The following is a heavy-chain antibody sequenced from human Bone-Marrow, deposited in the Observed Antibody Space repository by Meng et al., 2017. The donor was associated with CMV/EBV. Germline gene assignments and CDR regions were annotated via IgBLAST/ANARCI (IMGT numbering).Heavy chain of an antibody. V-gene: IGHV4-39*07. CDR2: IYYTGST. J-gene: IGHJ3*02. CDR1: GGSISSSTSY. CDR3: ARNSRGAFDI. Sequence: SETLSLTCTVSGGSISSSTSYWGWIRQPPGKGLEWIGTIYYTGSTNYNPSLKSRVTISVDTSKNQFSLKLGSVTAADTAVYYCARNSRGAFDIWGQGTRVTVSS. D-gene: IGHD2-21*01.